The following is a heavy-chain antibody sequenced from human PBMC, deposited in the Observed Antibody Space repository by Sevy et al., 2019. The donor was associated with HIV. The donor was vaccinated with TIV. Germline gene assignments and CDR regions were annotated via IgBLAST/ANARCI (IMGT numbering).Heavy chain of an antibody. J-gene: IGHJ4*02. CDR3: ARDRSGFGEPYYFDY. CDR1: GFTFSSYS. Sequence: GGSPRLSCAASGFTFSSYSMNWVRQAPGKGLEWVSSISSSSSYIYYADSVKGRFTISRDNAKNSLYLQMNSLRAEDTAVYYCARDRSGFGEPYYFDYWGQGTLVTVSS. D-gene: IGHD3-10*01. V-gene: IGHV3-21*01. CDR2: ISSSSSYI.